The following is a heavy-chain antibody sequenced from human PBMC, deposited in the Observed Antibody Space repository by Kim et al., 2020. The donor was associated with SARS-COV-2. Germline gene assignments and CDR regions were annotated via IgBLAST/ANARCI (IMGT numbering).Heavy chain of an antibody. Sequence: GGTNYNPSLKIRVTITVDKSKNLFSLKLNSVTAADTAIYYCAANGYYTIDNWGQGTLVIVSS. CDR2: GGT. V-gene: IGHV4-4*02. J-gene: IGHJ4*02. CDR3: AANGYYTIDN. D-gene: IGHD3-22*01.